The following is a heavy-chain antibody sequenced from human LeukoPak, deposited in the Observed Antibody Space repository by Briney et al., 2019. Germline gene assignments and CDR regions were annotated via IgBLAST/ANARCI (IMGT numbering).Heavy chain of an antibody. Sequence: GGSLRLSCAASGFTFSTYWMTWARQAPGKGLEWVANMKEDGSEKYYVDSVRGRFTISRDNAKNSLYLQMNSLRAEDTAVYHCVKGGHFDYWGQGTLVTVSS. V-gene: IGHV3-7*01. J-gene: IGHJ4*02. CDR1: GFTFSTYW. CDR3: VKGGHFDY. D-gene: IGHD3-16*01. CDR2: MKEDGSEK.